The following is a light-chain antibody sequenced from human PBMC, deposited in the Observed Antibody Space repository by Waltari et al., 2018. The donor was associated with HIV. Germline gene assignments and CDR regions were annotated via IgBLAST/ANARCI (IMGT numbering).Light chain of an antibody. J-gene: IGKJ4*01. CDR1: QNVRNSY. V-gene: IGKV3-20*01. CDR2: GTS. CDR3: QQYEASPLA. Sequence: EVVLTQSPDTLSLSPGDRAILSCRASQNVRNSYVAWYQQKSAQAPRLLIYGTSNRATGIPSRFSGSGSATDFTLTINKLEPEDFAVYFCQQYEASPLAFGGGTTVEFK.